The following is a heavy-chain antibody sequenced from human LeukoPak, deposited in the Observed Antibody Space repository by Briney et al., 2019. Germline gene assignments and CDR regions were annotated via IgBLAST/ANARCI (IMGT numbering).Heavy chain of an antibody. Sequence: PGGSLRLSCAASGFTFSTYTMNWVRQAPREVLEWISSISSTSSHTHYADSVKDRFTISRDNSKNTLYLQMSSLRAEDTAVYYCVNPLPLWSGYYYYYYYGMDVWGQGTTVTVSS. D-gene: IGHD3-3*01. J-gene: IGHJ6*02. CDR3: VNPLPLWSGYYYYYYYGMDV. CDR1: GFTFSTYT. CDR2: ISSTSSHT. V-gene: IGHV3-21*01.